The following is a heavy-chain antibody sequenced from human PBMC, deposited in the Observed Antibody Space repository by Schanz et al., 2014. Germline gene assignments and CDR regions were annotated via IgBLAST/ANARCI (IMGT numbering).Heavy chain of an antibody. J-gene: IGHJ3*01. CDR1: GFTLTSHF. Sequence: QLVQSGAEVKKPGASVKVSCKASGFTLTSHFMHWLRQAPGQGLEWMGLINPIDGSTTYVWGLHGSITMTRDTSTTTVYMDLSTLRSEDTAVYYCARGSCTASGCYDAFDLWGQGTLVTVSS. CDR2: INPIDGST. CDR3: ARGSCTASGCYDAFDL. V-gene: IGHV1-46*01. D-gene: IGHD2-2*01.